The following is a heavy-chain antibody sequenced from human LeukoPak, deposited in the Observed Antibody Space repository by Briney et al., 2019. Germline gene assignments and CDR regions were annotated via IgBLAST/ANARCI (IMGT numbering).Heavy chain of an antibody. V-gene: IGHV3-30*18. CDR3: AKVPLQYQGDY. CDR1: GFTVSSNY. Sequence: GGSLRLSCAASGFTVSSNYMSWVRQAPGKGLEWVAVISYDGSNKYYADSVKGRFTISRGNSKNTLYLQMNSLRAEDTAVYYCAKVPLQYQGDYWGQGTLVTVSS. CDR2: ISYDGSNK. J-gene: IGHJ4*02. D-gene: IGHD4-11*01.